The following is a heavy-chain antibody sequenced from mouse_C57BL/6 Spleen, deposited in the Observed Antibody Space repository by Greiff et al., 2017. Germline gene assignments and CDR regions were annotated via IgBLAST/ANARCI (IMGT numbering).Heavy chain of an antibody. CDR3: ARRGTTVVPDY. D-gene: IGHD1-1*01. CDR1: GYTFTDYY. CDR2: INPYNGGT. J-gene: IGHJ2*01. Sequence: VQLQQSGPVLVKPGASVKMSCKASGYTFTDYYMNWVKQSHGKSLEWIGVINPYNGGTSYNQKFKGKATLTVDKSSSKAYMELNSLTSEDSAVYYCARRGTTVVPDYWGQGTTLTVSS. V-gene: IGHV1-19*01.